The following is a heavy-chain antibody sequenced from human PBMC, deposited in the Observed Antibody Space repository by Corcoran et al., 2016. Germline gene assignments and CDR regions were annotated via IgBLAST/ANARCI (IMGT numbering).Heavy chain of an antibody. CDR2: INHSGST. CDR3: ARRGARRSENGDSSPPHTLDY. D-gene: IGHD4-17*01. CDR1: GGSFSGYY. Sequence: QVQLQQWGAGLLKPSETLSLTCAVYGGSFSGYYWSWIRQPPGKGLEWIGEINHSGSTNYNPSLKSRVTISVDTSKNQFSLKLSSVTAADTAVYYCARRGARRSENGDSSPPHTLDYWGQGTLVTVSS. V-gene: IGHV4-34*01. J-gene: IGHJ4*02.